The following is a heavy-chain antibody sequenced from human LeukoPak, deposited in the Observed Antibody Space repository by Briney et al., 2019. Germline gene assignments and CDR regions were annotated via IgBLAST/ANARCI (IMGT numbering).Heavy chain of an antibody. V-gene: IGHV4-39*02. J-gene: IGHJ6*03. CDR2: IYHTCNT. D-gene: IGHD5-18*01. CDR1: GGSINSNSYY. Sequence: SETLSLTCTVSGGSINSNSYYWAWVRQPPGKGLEWIGSIYHTCNTYYNPSLESRITMSVDSSKNQFSLKLNSVTAADAAVYYCAREAYSSGSDWAAATYYCYMDVWGKGTTVTVSS. CDR3: AREAYSSGSDWAAATYYCYMDV.